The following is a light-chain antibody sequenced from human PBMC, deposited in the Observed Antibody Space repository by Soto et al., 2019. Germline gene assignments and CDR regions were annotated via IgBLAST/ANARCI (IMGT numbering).Light chain of an antibody. J-gene: IGKJ1*01. V-gene: IGKV3-15*01. CDR2: GAS. CDR1: QSVSRN. Sequence: EILMTQYPATLSVSPCERATLSSSATQSVSRNLAWYQQKPGQAPRLLIYGASTRATGIPARFSGSGFGTEFTLTIGSLQSEDSAVYYCQHYNNWLTWTFGQGTKVDIK. CDR3: QHYNNWLTWT.